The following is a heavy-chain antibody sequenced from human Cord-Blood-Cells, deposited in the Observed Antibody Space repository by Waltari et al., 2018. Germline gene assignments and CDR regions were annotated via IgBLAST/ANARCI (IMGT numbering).Heavy chain of an antibody. D-gene: IGHD3-22*01. J-gene: IGHJ4*02. V-gene: IGHV4-59*01. Sequence: QVQLQESGPGLVKTSETLSLTCTVSGGSISSYYWSWIRQPPGKGLEWIGYIYYSGSPNHNPSLKSRVTISVDTSKSQFSLKLSSVTAADTAVYYCARGRYYYDSSGLFDYWGQGTLVTVSS. CDR3: ARGRYYYDSSGLFDY. CDR2: IYYSGSP. CDR1: GGSISSYY.